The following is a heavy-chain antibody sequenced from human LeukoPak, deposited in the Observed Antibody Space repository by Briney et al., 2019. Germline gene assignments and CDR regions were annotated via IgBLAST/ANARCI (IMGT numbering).Heavy chain of an antibody. CDR2: MNPNSGST. J-gene: IGHJ6*02. D-gene: IGHD1-14*01. CDR3: ARVSWGGVGTFYYYYGMDV. CDR1: GKILTRYT. Sequence: ASVNVSCKASGKILTRYTINWVRPAPGQGLEWMGWMNPNSGSTGYAQDFQGRVTMTRNTSINTAHMELSGLRSEDTAVYYCARVSWGGVGTFYYYYGMDVWGQGTTVTVSS. V-gene: IGHV1-8*01.